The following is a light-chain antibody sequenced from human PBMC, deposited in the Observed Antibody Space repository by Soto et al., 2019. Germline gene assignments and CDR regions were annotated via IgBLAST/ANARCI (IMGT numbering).Light chain of an antibody. Sequence: EIVLTQSPGTLSLSPGERATLSCRTSQSVSSSYLAWYQRKPGQAPRLLIYGASSRATGIPDRFSGRGSGTDFTLSISRLEPEDFAVYYCQQYGSSPVTFGQGTKVEIK. CDR1: QSVSSSY. CDR2: GAS. CDR3: QQYGSSPVT. V-gene: IGKV3-20*01. J-gene: IGKJ1*01.